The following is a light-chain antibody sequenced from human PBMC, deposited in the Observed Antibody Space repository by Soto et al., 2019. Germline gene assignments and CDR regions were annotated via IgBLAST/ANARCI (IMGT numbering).Light chain of an antibody. CDR1: QSIGDT. J-gene: IGKJ4*01. Sequence: EVVMTQSPATLSVSPGEGATLSCRASQSIGDTLAWYQHKPCQTPRLLIYDPSTRSTGVPARVSGSRSGTEFTLPITGLQSDDVAVYCCQRYNDSAHTFGGGAKVESK. CDR2: DPS. CDR3: QRYNDSAHT. V-gene: IGKV3-15*01.